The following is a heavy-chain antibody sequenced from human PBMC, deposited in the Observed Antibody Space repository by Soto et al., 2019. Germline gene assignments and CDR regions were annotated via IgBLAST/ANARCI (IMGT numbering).Heavy chain of an antibody. D-gene: IGHD2-15*01. J-gene: IGHJ5*01. CDR2: ISSSGSTI. Sequence: GGSLRLSCAAPGFTVSTFNMNWVRQAPGKGLEWVSYISSSGSTIYYADSVKSRFTISRDNAKNSLYLQMNSLRAEDTAVYFCTRDAATIKFDYWGHGTLVTVSS. CDR1: GFTVSTFN. CDR3: TRDAATIKFDY. V-gene: IGHV3-48*01.